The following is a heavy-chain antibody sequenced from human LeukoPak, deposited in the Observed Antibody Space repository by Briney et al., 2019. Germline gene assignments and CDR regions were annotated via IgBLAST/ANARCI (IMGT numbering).Heavy chain of an antibody. CDR1: GFSFSSYT. CDR3: ARERYERGGDNWFDP. J-gene: IGHJ5*02. Sequence: PGGSLRLSCSASGFSFSSYTMTWVRQAPGKGPEWVSIISGGGDTTFYADSVEGRFTISRDNSKNTLYLQMNSLRAEDTAVYYCARERYERGGDNWFDPWGQGTLVTVSS. CDR2: ISGGGDTT. D-gene: IGHD1-26*01. V-gene: IGHV3-23*01.